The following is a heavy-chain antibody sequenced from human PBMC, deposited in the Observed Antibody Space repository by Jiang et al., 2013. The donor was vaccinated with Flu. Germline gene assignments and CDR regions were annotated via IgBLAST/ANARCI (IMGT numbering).Heavy chain of an antibody. J-gene: IGHJ4*02. CDR1: GGSFSGYY. Sequence: SLTCAVYGGSFSGYYWSWIRQPPGKGLEWIGEINHSGSTNYNPSLKSRVTISVDTSKNQFSLKLSSVTAADTAVYYCVVFRRGAQDYWGQGTLVTVSS. D-gene: IGHD1-26*01. CDR2: INHSGST. V-gene: IGHV4-34*01. CDR3: VVFRRGAQDY.